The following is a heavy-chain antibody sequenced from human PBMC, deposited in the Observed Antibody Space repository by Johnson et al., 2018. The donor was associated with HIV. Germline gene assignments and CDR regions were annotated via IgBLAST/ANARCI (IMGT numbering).Heavy chain of an antibody. CDR2: LFSGGTT. Sequence: EVQLVESGGGLVQPGGSLRLSCAASGFTVSSYYMTWVRQAPGKGLEWVSVLFSGGTTYYADSVKGRFTISRDNSKNTLYLQMNSLRAEDTAVYYCAKDGPPFDIWGQGTMVTVSS. J-gene: IGHJ3*02. CDR1: GFTVSSYY. CDR3: AKDGPPFDI. V-gene: IGHV3-66*01.